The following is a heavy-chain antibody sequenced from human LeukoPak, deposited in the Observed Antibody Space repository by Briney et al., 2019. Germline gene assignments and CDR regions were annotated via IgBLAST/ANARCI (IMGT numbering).Heavy chain of an antibody. Sequence: GGSLRLSCAASGFTFSSYSMNWVRQAPGKGLEWVSSISSSSSYIYYADSVKGRFTISRGNAKNSLYLQMNSLRAEDTAVYYCARAPILYYDFWSGWAPFDYWGQGTLVTVSS. CDR1: GFTFSSYS. J-gene: IGHJ4*02. D-gene: IGHD3-3*01. CDR2: ISSSSSYI. V-gene: IGHV3-21*01. CDR3: ARAPILYYDFWSGWAPFDY.